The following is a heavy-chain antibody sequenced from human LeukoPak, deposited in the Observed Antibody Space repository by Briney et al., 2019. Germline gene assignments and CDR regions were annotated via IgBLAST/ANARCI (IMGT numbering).Heavy chain of an antibody. CDR1: GFTFRDYY. CDR2: IRSTGSCT. D-gene: IGHD3-3*01. V-gene: IGHV3-11*04. CDR3: ARVYYASWSGQPLSQHWLDP. Sequence: PGGSLRLSCTASGFTFRDYYVTWIRQAPGKGLEWVSYIRSTGSCTAYADSVKGRFAISRDNAKNSLYLQMNGLRVEDTAIYYCARVYYASWSGQPLSQHWLDPWGQGTLVTVSS. J-gene: IGHJ5*02.